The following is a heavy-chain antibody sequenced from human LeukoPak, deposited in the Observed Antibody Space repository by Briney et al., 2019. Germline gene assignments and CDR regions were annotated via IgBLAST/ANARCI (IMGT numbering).Heavy chain of an antibody. V-gene: IGHV3-64*01. CDR2: ISSNGGST. D-gene: IGHD2-15*01. CDR3: ARGSRVVPYYFDY. Sequence: GGSLRLSCAASGFSFSSYAMHWVRQAPGKGLEYVSAISSNGGSTYYANSVKGRFTISRDNSKNTLYLQMGSLRAEDMAVYYCARGSRVVPYYFDYWGQGTLVTVSS. J-gene: IGHJ4*02. CDR1: GFSFSSYA.